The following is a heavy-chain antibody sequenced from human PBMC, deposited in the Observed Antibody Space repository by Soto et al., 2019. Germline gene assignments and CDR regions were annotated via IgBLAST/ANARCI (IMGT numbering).Heavy chain of an antibody. Sequence: EVQLLESGGGLVQPGGSLRLSCAASGFTFSSYAMSWVRQAPGKGLEWVSGIDGSGRNTYYADSVKGRFTISRDNSKNTLSVQMDSLRVEDTALCYCAKDGGSVCSGGTCYFQAPDYWGQGTLVTVSS. CDR2: IDGSGRNT. CDR1: GFTFSSYA. D-gene: IGHD2-15*01. CDR3: AKDGGSVCSGGTCYFQAPDY. V-gene: IGHV3-23*01. J-gene: IGHJ4*02.